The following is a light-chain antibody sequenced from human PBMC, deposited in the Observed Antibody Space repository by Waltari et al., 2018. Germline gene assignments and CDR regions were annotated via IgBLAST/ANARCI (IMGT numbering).Light chain of an antibody. Sequence: QSALTQPASGSGSPGQSITISCTGTSSYVGGYHYVPWYQQHPGKAPKLMIYDVSKRPSGVSNRFSGSKSGNTASLTISGLQAEDEADYYCCSYAGSSTWVFGGGTKLTVL. CDR3: CSYAGSSTWV. J-gene: IGLJ3*02. CDR1: SSYVGGYHY. V-gene: IGLV2-23*02. CDR2: DVS.